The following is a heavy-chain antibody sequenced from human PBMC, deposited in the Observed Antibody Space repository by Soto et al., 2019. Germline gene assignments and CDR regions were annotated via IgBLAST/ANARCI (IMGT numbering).Heavy chain of an antibody. CDR1: GFTFSSYW. D-gene: IGHD2-15*01. CDR3: ARVVGPDIVVVLWFDP. CDR2: IKQDGSEK. V-gene: IGHV3-7*01. Sequence: GGSLRLSCAASGFTFSSYWMSWVRQAPGKGLEWVANIKQDGSEKYYVDSVKGRFTISRDNAKNSLYLQMNSLRAEDTAVYYCARVVGPDIVVVLWFDPWGQGTLVTVSS. J-gene: IGHJ5*02.